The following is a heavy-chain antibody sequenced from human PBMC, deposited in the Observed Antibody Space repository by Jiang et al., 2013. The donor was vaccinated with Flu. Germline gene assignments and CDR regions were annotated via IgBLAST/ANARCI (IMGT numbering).Heavy chain of an antibody. Sequence: SGAEVKKPGASVKVSCKASGYTFTGYYMHWVRQAPGQGLEWMGWINPNSGGTNYAQKFQGRVTMTRDTSISTAYMELSRLRSDDTAVYYCARDLASEPPYFDYWGQGTLVTVSS. CDR2: INPNSGGT. CDR1: GYTFTGYY. V-gene: IGHV1-2*02. CDR3: ARDLASEPPYFDY. D-gene: IGHD5-12*01. J-gene: IGHJ4*02.